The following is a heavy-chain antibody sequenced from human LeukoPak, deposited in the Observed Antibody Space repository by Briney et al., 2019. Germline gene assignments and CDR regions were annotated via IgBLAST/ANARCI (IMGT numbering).Heavy chain of an antibody. Sequence: GGSLRLSCAASGFTFSSYSMNWVRQAPGKGLEWVSSISSSSSYIYYADSVKGRFTISRDNAKNSLYLEMNSLRAEDTAVYYCARGYEILTGDDFDAFDIWGQGTMVTVSS. D-gene: IGHD3-9*01. CDR1: GFTFSSYS. J-gene: IGHJ3*02. V-gene: IGHV3-21*01. CDR3: ARGYEILTGDDFDAFDI. CDR2: ISSSSSYI.